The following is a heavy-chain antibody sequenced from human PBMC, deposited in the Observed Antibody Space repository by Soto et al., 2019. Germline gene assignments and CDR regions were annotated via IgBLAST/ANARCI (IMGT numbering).Heavy chain of an antibody. CDR1: GLNLSSTV. J-gene: IGHJ4*02. CDR2: ISGGSRT. D-gene: IGHD3-10*01. V-gene: IGHV3-23*04. Sequence: EVQLVVSGGGLVRPGGSLRLSCVASGLNLSSTVMTWVRQAPGKGLEWVSSISGGSRTFYADSVKGRFTISRDNSKNTVDLQMNSLGGEDTAEYYCVPRGMSVRGGVLSFDYRGQGTLVTVSS. CDR3: VPRGMSVRGGVLSFDY.